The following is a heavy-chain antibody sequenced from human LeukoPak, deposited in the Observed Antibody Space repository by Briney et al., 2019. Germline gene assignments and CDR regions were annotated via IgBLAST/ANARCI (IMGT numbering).Heavy chain of an antibody. CDR1: GYSISSGYY. V-gene: IGHV4-38-2*02. Sequence: PSETLSLTCTVSGYSISSGYYWGWIRQPPGKGLGWIGSINYSGSTFYNPSLKSRVTISVDASQNQFSLKLSSVTAADTAVYYCATYGKSGYNAFDIWGQGTMVTVSS. CDR3: ATYGKSGYNAFDI. CDR2: INYSGST. J-gene: IGHJ3*02. D-gene: IGHD3-3*01.